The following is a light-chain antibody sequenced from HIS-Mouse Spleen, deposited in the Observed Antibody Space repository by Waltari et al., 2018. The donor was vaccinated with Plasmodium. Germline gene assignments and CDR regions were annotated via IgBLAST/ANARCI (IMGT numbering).Light chain of an antibody. J-gene: IGKJ1*01. V-gene: IGKV1-12*01. CDR2: AAS. Sequence: DIQMTQSPSSVSASVGDRVTITCRASQGFRSWLAWYKQKPGKAPKLLIYAASSLQSGVPSRFSVSGSGTVFTLTISSLQPEDFATYNCQQSYSTWTFGQGTKVEIK. CDR1: QGFRSW. CDR3: QQSYSTWT.